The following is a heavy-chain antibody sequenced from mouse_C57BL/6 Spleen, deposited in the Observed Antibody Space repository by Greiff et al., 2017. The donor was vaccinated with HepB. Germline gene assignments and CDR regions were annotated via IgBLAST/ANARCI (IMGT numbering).Heavy chain of an antibody. Sequence: VMLVESGPGLVAPSQSLSITCTVSGFSLTSYGVDWVRQSPGKGLEWLGVIWGVGSTNYNSALKSRLSISKDNSKSQVFLTMNSLQTDDTAMYYWARTPPLPWAMDYWGQGTSVTVSS. D-gene: IGHD2-10*01. CDR1: GFSLTSYG. CDR3: ARTPPLPWAMDY. J-gene: IGHJ4*01. CDR2: IWGVGST. V-gene: IGHV2-6*01.